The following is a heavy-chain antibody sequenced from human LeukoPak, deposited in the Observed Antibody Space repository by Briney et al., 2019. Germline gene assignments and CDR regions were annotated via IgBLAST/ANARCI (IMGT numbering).Heavy chain of an antibody. Sequence: ASVKVSCKASGYTFASYGISWVRQAPGQGLEWMGWISAYNGNTNYARKLQGRVTMTTDTSTSTAYMELRSLRSDDTAVYYCARDRMMTTVTTVLSGMDVWGQGTTVTASS. V-gene: IGHV1-18*01. CDR1: GYTFASYG. CDR2: ISAYNGNT. J-gene: IGHJ6*02. CDR3: ARDRMMTTVTTVLSGMDV. D-gene: IGHD4-17*01.